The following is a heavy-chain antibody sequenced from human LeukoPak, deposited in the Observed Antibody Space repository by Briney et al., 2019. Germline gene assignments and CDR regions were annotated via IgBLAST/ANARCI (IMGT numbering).Heavy chain of an antibody. V-gene: IGHV3-53*01. CDR2: IYSGGTT. J-gene: IGHJ2*01. D-gene: IGHD3-10*01. CDR3: ARLGDHLHLNLDL. Sequence: GGPLTLPCTVSGFTLSTYYKNWVRQAPGKGLEWVSIIYSGGTTYYADSVQGQFPISTDTSRNTLSFQIKSLRAEETAVYFCARLGDHLHLNLDLWGGGTLVTVSS. CDR1: GFTLSTYY.